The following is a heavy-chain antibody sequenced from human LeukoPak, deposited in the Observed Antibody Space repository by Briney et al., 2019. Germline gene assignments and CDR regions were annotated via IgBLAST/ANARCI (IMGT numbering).Heavy chain of an antibody. V-gene: IGHV3-9*01. CDR2: ISWNSGSI. CDR3: AKDISPRYYDILTGYYTGGYFDY. J-gene: IGHJ4*02. D-gene: IGHD3-9*01. CDR1: GFTFDDYA. Sequence: PGRSLRLSCAASGFTFDDYAMHWVRQAPGKGLEWVSGISWNSGSIGYADSVKGRFTISRDNAKNSLYLQMNSLRVEDTALYYCAKDISPRYYDILTGYYTGGYFDYWGQGTLVTVSS.